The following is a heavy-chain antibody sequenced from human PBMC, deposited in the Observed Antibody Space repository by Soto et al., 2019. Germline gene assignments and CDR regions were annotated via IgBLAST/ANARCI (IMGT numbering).Heavy chain of an antibody. CDR3: ARERSSVDYGGNSLERTIKYYYYYYGMDV. J-gene: IGHJ6*02. CDR1: GYTFTSYY. V-gene: IGHV1-46*03. D-gene: IGHD4-17*01. CDR2: INPSGGST. Sequence: ASVKVSCKASGYTFTSYYMHWVRQAPGQGLEWMGIINPSGGSTSYAQKFQGRVTMTRDTSTSTVYMELSSLRSEDTAVYYCARERSSVDYGGNSLERTIKYYYYYYGMDVWGQGTTVTVSS.